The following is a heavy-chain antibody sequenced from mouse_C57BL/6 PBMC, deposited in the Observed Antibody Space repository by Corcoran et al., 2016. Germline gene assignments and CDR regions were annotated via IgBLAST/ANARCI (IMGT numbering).Heavy chain of an antibody. J-gene: IGHJ4*01. V-gene: IGHV1-26*01. D-gene: IGHD1-1*01. CDR1: GYTFTDYY. CDR2: INPNNGGT. Sequence: EVQLQQSGPELVKPGASVKISCKASGYTFTDYYMNWVKQSHGKSLEWIGDINPNNGGTSYNQKFKGKATLTVDKSSSTAYMELRSLTSEDSAVYYCAREGIVVPYYSAMDYWGQGTSVTVSS. CDR3: AREGIVVPYYSAMDY.